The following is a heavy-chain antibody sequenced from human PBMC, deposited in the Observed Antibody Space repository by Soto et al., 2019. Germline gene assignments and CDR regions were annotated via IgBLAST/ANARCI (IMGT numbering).Heavy chain of an antibody. V-gene: IGHV3-74*01. D-gene: IGHD6-25*01. CDR1: AISFSSSW. CDR2: ISRVAATA. Sequence: PGGCLRLSCAASAISFSSSWMHWVRHPPGKLLEWVSRISRVAATASLQDSREGRFAVSRGNAQSQVLLRMNSLRVDDTGVYFCARVQPSGCPTYFDHWGQGVLVTVSS. CDR3: ARVQPSGCPTYFDH. J-gene: IGHJ4*02.